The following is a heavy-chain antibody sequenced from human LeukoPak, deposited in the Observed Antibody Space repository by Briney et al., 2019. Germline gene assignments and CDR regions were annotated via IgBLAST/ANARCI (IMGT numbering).Heavy chain of an antibody. CDR3: ARDWDIWLHSRFDY. V-gene: IGHV3-7*04. D-gene: IGHD5-24*01. J-gene: IGHJ4*02. CDR2: IKHDGSEN. Sequence: GGSLRLSCAASGFTFSNSWMSWVRQAPGKGLEWVANIKHDGSENFYVDSVKGRFTISRDNAKNSLYLQMNSLRAEDTAVYYCARDWDIWLHSRFDYWGQGTLVTVST. CDR1: GFTFSNSW.